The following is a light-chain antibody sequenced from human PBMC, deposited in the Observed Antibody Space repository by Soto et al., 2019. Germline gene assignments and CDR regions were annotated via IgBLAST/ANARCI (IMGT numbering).Light chain of an antibody. V-gene: IGLV2-14*01. CDR3: TSYASSSTHVV. CDR1: SSDIGGYDY. Sequence: ALTQPASVSGSPGQSITLSCTGTSSDIGGYDYVSWYQRYPGKAPKLIIYDVNNRPSGVSNRFSGSKSGNTASLTISGLQAEDEADYYCTSYASSSTHVVFGGGTKLTVL. J-gene: IGLJ2*01. CDR2: DVN.